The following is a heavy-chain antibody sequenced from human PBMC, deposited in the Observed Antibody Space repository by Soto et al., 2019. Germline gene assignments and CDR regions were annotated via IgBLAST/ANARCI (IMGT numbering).Heavy chain of an antibody. Sequence: QVQLVQSGAEVKKPGSSVKVSCKASGGTFSSYAISWVRQAPGQGLEWMGGIIPIFGTANYAQKFRGRVTITADESTSTAYMELSSLRSEDTAVYYCARSDSVRGVIIGGYDYWGQGTLVTVSS. D-gene: IGHD3-10*01. CDR1: GGTFSSYA. CDR3: ARSDSVRGVIIGGYDY. V-gene: IGHV1-69*01. J-gene: IGHJ4*02. CDR2: IIPIFGTA.